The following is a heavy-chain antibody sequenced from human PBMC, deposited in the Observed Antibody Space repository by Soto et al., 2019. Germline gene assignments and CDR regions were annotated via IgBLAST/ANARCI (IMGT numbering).Heavy chain of an antibody. CDR2: IYPGDSDT. D-gene: IGHD6-6*01. CDR3: ARRPIAARTYYYYGMDV. J-gene: IGHJ6*02. V-gene: IGHV5-51*01. Sequence: GESLKISCKGSGYSFTSYWIGWVRQMPGKGLEWMGIIYPGDSDTRYSPSFQGQVTISADKSISTAYLQWSSLKASDTAMYYCARRPIAARTYYYYGMDVWGQGTTVTVSS. CDR1: GYSFTSYW.